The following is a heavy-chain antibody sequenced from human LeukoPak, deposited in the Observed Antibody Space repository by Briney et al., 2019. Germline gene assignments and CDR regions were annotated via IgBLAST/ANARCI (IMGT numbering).Heavy chain of an antibody. CDR3: ARGWSRNAFDI. V-gene: IGHV4-38-2*02. J-gene: IGHJ3*02. D-gene: IGHD1-26*01. CDR1: GYSISSGYY. Sequence: SETLSLTCTVSGYSISSGYYWGWIRQPPGKGLEWIGSIYHSGSTYYNPSLKSRVTISVDTSKNQFSLKLSSVTAADTAVYYCARGWSRNAFDIWGQGTMVTVSS. CDR2: IYHSGST.